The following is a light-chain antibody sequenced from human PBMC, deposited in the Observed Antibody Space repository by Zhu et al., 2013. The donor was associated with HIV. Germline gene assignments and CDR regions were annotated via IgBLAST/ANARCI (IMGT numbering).Light chain of an antibody. CDR1: QSIRTTY. Sequence: EIVLTQSPRTLSLSPGERASLSCRASQSIRTTYLAWYQQKGGQAPRLLIYGASNRATGVPDRFSGSGSGTDFTLTINRLQPEDFAIYYCQQYEDSPITFGQGTRLEMK. CDR3: QQYEDSPIT. CDR2: GAS. J-gene: IGKJ5*01. V-gene: IGKV3-20*01.